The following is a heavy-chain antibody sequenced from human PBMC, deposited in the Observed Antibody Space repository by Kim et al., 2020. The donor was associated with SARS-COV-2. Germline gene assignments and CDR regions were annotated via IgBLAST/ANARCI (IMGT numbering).Heavy chain of an antibody. J-gene: IGHJ3*02. V-gene: IGHV4-4*02. Sequence: SETLSLTCAVSGGSISSSNWWSWVRQPPGKGLEWIGEIYHSGSTNYNPSLKSRVTISVDKSKNQFSLKLSSVTAADTAVYYCARERSDGYYDSSGYSPNAFDIWGQGTMVTVSS. CDR1: GGSISSSNW. CDR2: IYHSGST. D-gene: IGHD3-22*01. CDR3: ARERSDGYYDSSGYSPNAFDI.